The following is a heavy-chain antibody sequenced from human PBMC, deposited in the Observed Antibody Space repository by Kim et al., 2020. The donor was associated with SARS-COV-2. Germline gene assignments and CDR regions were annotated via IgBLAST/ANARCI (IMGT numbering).Heavy chain of an antibody. D-gene: IGHD2-2*01. CDR3: ARDRGPGLNWFDP. J-gene: IGHJ5*02. CDR2: IIPFFGTT. V-gene: IGHV1-69*13. CDR1: GGTFSYYG. Sequence: SVKVSCKASGGTFSYYGISWVRQAPGQGLEWMGGIIPFFGTTDYAQRFQGRVTITADESTRTAYMELSSLTSDDTAVYYCARDRGPGLNWFDPWGQGTLVIVSS.